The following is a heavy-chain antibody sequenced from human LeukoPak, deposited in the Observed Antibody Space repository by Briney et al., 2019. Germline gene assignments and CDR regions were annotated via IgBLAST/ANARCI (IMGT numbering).Heavy chain of an antibody. Sequence: GRSLRLSCAASGFPFSRYGMHWVRQAPGKGLEWVSYISSSGSTIYYADSVKGRFTISRDNAKNSLYLQMNSLRAEDTAVYYCARDYCGGDCYSNYYYYYMDVRGKGTTVTASS. CDR2: ISSSGSTI. J-gene: IGHJ6*03. V-gene: IGHV3-48*03. CDR3: ARDYCGGDCYSNYYYYYMDV. D-gene: IGHD2-21*02. CDR1: GFPFSRYG.